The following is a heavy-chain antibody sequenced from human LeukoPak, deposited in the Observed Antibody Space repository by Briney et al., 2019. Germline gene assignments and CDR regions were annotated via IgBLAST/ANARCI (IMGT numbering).Heavy chain of an antibody. Sequence: SETLSLTCTVSGGSISSYYWSWIRQPPGKRLEWIGYIYYSGSTNYNPSLKSRVTISVDTSKNQFSLKLSSVTAADTAVYYCVYYYGSGSVEYWGQGTLVTVSS. V-gene: IGHV4-59*08. CDR2: IYYSGST. CDR3: VYYYGSGSVEY. J-gene: IGHJ4*02. CDR1: GGSISSYY. D-gene: IGHD3-10*01.